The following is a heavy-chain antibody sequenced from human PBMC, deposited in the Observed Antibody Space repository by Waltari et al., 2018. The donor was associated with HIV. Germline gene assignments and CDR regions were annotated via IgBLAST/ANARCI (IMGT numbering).Heavy chain of an antibody. V-gene: IGHV3-74*01. CDR2: INSDGSST. D-gene: IGHD6-13*01. CDR1: GFTFSTHW. Sequence: EVQLVESGGGLVQPGGSLRLSCAASGFTFSTHWMHWVRQAPGKGLVWVSRINSDGSSTNYAGSVKGRFTVSRDNAKNTLYLQMNSLRAEDTAVYYCARDLYSRNGDDYWGQGTLVTVSS. CDR3: ARDLYSRNGDDY. J-gene: IGHJ4*02.